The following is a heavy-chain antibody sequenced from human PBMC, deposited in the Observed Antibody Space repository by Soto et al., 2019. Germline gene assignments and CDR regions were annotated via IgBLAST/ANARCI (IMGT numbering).Heavy chain of an antibody. V-gene: IGHV2-26*01. Sequence: KESGPVLVKPTETLTLTCTVSGFSLSNARMGVSWIRQPPGKSLEWLAHSFSNDENSYSTSLQSSLTISKDTSKSQVVLTMTNMDPVDTATYSCAVAMGYNGGGYYACDVWGTGTMVTVSS. J-gene: IGHJ3*01. CDR2: SFSNDEN. CDR1: GFSLSNARMG. D-gene: IGHD6-19*01. CDR3: AVAMGYNGGGYYACDV.